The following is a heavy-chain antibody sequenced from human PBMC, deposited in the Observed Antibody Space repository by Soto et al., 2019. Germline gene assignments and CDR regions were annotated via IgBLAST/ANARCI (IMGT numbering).Heavy chain of an antibody. CDR2: ISYDGFIK. J-gene: IGHJ6*02. D-gene: IGHD3-10*01. CDR3: AKDLKASGGHSGTLNYYYGMDV. Sequence: QVQLVESGGGVVQPGRSLRLCCASSGFSFSTHGMQWVRQAPGKGLEWVAIISYDGFIKYSADDVKGRFTISRDNSKNTLFLQMDSLRAEDSAVYSCAKDLKASGGHSGTLNYYYGMDVWGQGTTVIVSS. CDR1: GFSFSTHG. V-gene: IGHV3-30*18.